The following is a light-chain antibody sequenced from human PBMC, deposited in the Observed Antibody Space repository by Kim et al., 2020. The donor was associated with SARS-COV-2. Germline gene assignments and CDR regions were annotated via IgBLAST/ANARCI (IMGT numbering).Light chain of an antibody. J-gene: IGLJ1*01. V-gene: IGLV2-23*02. Sequence: GQSLTSSGHGTSSNVGSSNLVSWYQQNPGKAPKLMIYEVSKRPSGVSNRFSGSKSGNTASLTISGLRAEDEADYYCCSYAGSSTYVFGTGTKVTVL. CDR3: CSYAGSSTYV. CDR1: SSNVGSSNL. CDR2: EVS.